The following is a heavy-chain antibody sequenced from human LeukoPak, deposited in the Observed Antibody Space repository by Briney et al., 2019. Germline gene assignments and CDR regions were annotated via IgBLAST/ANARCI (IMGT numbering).Heavy chain of an antibody. CDR1: GFTFSSYA. D-gene: IGHD6-6*01. Sequence: GGSLRLSCAASGFTFSSYAMSWVRQAPGKGLEWVSAISGTGGSTFYADSVKGRFTISRDNSKNTLDLQMNSLRVEDTAVYYCAKDWLSIAAPMYYFDYWGQGTLVTVSS. V-gene: IGHV3-23*01. CDR2: ISGTGGST. CDR3: AKDWLSIAAPMYYFDY. J-gene: IGHJ4*02.